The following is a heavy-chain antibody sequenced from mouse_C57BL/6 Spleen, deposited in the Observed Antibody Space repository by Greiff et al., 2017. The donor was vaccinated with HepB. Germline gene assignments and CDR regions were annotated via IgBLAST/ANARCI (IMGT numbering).Heavy chain of an antibody. V-gene: IGHV5-9*01. CDR2: ISGGGGNT. D-gene: IGHD2-4*01. CDR3: ARYDYDLAWFAY. Sequence: DVMLVESGGGLVKPGGSLKLSCAASGFTFSSYTMSWVRQTPEKRLEWVATISGGGGNTYYPDSVKGRFTISRDNAKNTLYLQMSSLRSEDTALYYCARYDYDLAWFAYWGQGTLVTVSA. J-gene: IGHJ3*01. CDR1: GFTFSSYT.